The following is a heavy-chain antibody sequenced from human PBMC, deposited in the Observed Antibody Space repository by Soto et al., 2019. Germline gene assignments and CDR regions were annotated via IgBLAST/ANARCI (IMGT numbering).Heavy chain of an antibody. V-gene: IGHV1-69*02. Sequence: GASVKVSCKASGGTFSSYTISWVRQAPGQGLEWMGRIIPILGIANYAQKFQGRVTITADKSTSTAYMELSSLRSEDTAVYYCASHHCSSTSCLFDYWGQGTLVIVSS. CDR2: IIPILGIA. D-gene: IGHD2-2*01. CDR1: GGTFSSYT. J-gene: IGHJ4*02. CDR3: ASHHCSSTSCLFDY.